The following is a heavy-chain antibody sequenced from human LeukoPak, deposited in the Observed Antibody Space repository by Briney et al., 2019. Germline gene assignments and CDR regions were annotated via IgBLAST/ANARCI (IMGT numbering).Heavy chain of an antibody. CDR1: GFTVSSNY. D-gene: IGHD3-22*01. Sequence: PGGSLRLSCAASGFTVSSNYMSWVRQAPGKGLEWVSVIYSGGSTYYADSVKGRFTISRDNSKNTLYLQMNSLRAEDTAVYYCARDGASSGYFPTAFDIWGRGTMVTVSS. CDR2: IYSGGST. V-gene: IGHV3-53*01. CDR3: ARDGASSGYFPTAFDI. J-gene: IGHJ3*02.